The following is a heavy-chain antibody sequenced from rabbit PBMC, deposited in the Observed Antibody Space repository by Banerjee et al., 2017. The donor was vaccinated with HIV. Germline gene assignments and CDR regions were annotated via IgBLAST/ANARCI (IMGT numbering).Heavy chain of an antibody. D-gene: IGHD8-1*01. J-gene: IGHJ4*01. V-gene: IGHV1S40*01. Sequence: QSLEESGGDLVKPGASLTLTCTASGFSFSSGYYMCWVRQAPGKGLEWIACIYNGDGNTYYASWAKGRFTISKTSSTTVTLQMTSLTAADTATYFCARTDAGTTYFNLWGPGTLVTVS. CDR1: GFSFSSGYY. CDR2: IYNGDGNT. CDR3: ARTDAGTTYFNL.